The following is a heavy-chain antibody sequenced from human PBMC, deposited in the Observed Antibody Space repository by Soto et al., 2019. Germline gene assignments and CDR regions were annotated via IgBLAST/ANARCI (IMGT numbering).Heavy chain of an antibody. J-gene: IGHJ6*03. CDR3: ARADYYYCYMDV. Sequence: ASVKVSCKAPGYTFTSYAMHWVRQAPGQGLEWMGRINASHGNTNYSQKFQGRVTITTDKATSTAYMELSSLRSEDTAVYYCARADYYYCYMDVWGKGTMVTVSS. CDR2: INASHGNT. CDR1: GYTFTSYA. V-gene: IGHV1-3*01.